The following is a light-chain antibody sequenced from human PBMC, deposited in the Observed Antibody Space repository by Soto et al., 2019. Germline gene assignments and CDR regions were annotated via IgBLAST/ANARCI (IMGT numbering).Light chain of an antibody. V-gene: IGKV3-15*01. CDR3: QKYNNWPPQA. CDR1: QSVSSN. Sequence: EIVMTQSPATLSVSPGERATLSCRASQSVSSNLAWYQQKPGQAPRLLIYGASTRATGIPARFSGSGSGTEFTLTISSLQSEDFAVYYCQKYNNWPPQAFGQGTKVEIE. CDR2: GAS. J-gene: IGKJ1*01.